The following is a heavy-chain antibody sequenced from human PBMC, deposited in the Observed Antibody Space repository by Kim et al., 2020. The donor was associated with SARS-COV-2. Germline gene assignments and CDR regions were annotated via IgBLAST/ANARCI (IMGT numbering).Heavy chain of an antibody. V-gene: IGHV3-30*18. CDR3: AKARFVTMIVVPPFPNV. J-gene: IGHJ6*01. CDR1: GFTFSSYG. Sequence: GGSLRLSCAASGFTFSSYGMHWVRQAPGKGLEWVAVISYDGSNKYYADSVKGRFTISRDNSKSTLYLQMNSLRAEDTAVYYCAKARFVTMIVVPPFPNV. D-gene: IGHD3-22*01. CDR2: ISYDGSNK.